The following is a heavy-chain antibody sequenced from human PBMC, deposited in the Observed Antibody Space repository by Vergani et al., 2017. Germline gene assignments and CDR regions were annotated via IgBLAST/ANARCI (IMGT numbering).Heavy chain of an antibody. J-gene: IGHJ6*02. CDR1: GGTFSSYA. V-gene: IGHV1-69*01. CDR2: IIPIFGTA. Sequence: QVQLVQSGAEVKKPGSSVKVSCKASGGTFSSYAISWVRQAPGQGLEWMGGIIPIFGTANYAQKFQGRVTITADESTSTAYMELSSLRSEDTAVYYCARDMAVAGTFYYYGMDVWGQGTTVTVSS. CDR3: ARDMAVAGTFYYYGMDV. D-gene: IGHD6-19*01.